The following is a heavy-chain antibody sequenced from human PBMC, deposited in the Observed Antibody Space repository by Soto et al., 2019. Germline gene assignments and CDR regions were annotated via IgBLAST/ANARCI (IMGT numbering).Heavy chain of an antibody. Sequence: QITLKESGPTLVKPTQTLTLTCTFSGFSLTTSDMGVGWIRQPPGKALEWLALIYWDDDKRYSPSLKSRVTPXQXTXXDQVVLTTTHMDTVDTATYCCAHGGGGGNSCYFACWGQGTLVTVSS. V-gene: IGHV2-5*02. CDR3: AHGGGGGNSCYFAC. D-gene: IGHD2-21*02. J-gene: IGHJ4*02. CDR2: IYWDDDK. CDR1: GFSLTTSDMG.